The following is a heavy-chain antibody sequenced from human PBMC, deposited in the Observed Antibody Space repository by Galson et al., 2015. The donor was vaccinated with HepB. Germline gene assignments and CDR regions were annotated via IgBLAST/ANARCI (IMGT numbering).Heavy chain of an antibody. D-gene: IGHD3-16*02. V-gene: IGHV1-18*01. Sequence: SVKVSCKASGYTFTSYGISWVRQAPGQGLEWMGWISAYNGNTNYAQKLQGRVTMTTDTSTSTAYMELRSLRSDDTAVYYCARDRVMITFGGVIVDYYFDYWGQGTLVTVSS. CDR2: ISAYNGNT. CDR1: GYTFTSYG. CDR3: ARDRVMITFGGVIVDYYFDY. J-gene: IGHJ4*02.